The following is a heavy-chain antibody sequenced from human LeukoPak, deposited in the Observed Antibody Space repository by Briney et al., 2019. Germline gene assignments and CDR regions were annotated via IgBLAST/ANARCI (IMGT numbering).Heavy chain of an antibody. CDR3: TRELSGSSSRHFDY. Sequence: GGSLRLSCAASGLTFSSHWMHWVRQAPGKGPVWVSRINTDGNITTYADSVKGRFTISRDSAKNALYLQMNSLRAEDTAVYYCTRELSGSSSRHFDYWGQGTLVTVSS. CDR2: INTDGNIT. CDR1: GLTFSSHW. J-gene: IGHJ4*02. V-gene: IGHV3-74*01. D-gene: IGHD6-13*01.